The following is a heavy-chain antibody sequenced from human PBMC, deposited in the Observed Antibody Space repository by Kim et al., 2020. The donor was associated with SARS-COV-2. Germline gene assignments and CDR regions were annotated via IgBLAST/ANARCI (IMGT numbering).Heavy chain of an antibody. CDR2: ISSNGGST. J-gene: IGHJ6*02. CDR3: VRSEDIVVVPAADRVGYYYYCYGMDV. CDR1: GFTFSSYA. D-gene: IGHD2-2*01. Sequence: GGSLRLSCSASGFTFSSYAMHWVRQAPGKGLEYVSAISSNGGSTYYADSVKGRFTISRDNSKNTLYLQMSSLRAEDTAVYYCVRSEDIVVVPAADRVGYYYYCYGMDVWGQGTTVTVSS. V-gene: IGHV3-64D*09.